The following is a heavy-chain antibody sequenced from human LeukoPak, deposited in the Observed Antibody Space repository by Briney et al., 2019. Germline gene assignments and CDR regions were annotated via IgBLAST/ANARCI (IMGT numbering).Heavy chain of an antibody. J-gene: IGHJ4*02. CDR2: IIPIFGST. V-gene: IGHV1-69*05. D-gene: IGHD3-22*01. CDR1: GGTLSSHG. Sequence: SVKVSCKASGGTLSSHGFSWVRQAPGQGLERMGEIIPIFGSTNYAQKFQGRVTITTDESTSTGYMELSSLRSEDTAVYYCARRWPHSSGYYLFDYWGQGTLVTVSS. CDR3: ARRWPHSSGYYLFDY.